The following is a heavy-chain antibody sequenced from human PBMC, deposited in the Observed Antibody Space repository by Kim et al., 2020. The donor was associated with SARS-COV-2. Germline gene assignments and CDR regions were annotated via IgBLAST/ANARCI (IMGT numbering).Heavy chain of an antibody. Sequence: PSLKSQVTTAVDTAKNQFSLKLSSVTAAETAVYYCARGGVWGSYRYLSNWGQGTLVTVSS. V-gene: IGHV4-34*13. D-gene: IGHD3-16*02. J-gene: IGHJ4*02. CDR3: ARGGVWGSYRYLSN.